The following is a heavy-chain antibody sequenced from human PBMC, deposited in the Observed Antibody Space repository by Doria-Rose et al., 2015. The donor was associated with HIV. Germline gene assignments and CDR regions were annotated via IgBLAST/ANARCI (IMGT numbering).Heavy chain of an antibody. Sequence: SGPVLVKPTETLTLTCTVSGVSLSSPGMGVSWIRQPPGKALEWLANMFSDDERSYNTSLKIRLTISRVTTKSQVVLTMTDMDPVDTATYYCARIKSSRWYHKYYFDFWGQGTLVIVSA. V-gene: IGHV2-26*01. CDR1: GVSLSSPGMG. CDR3: ARIKSSRWYHKYYFDF. J-gene: IGHJ4*02. CDR2: MFSDDER. D-gene: IGHD6-13*01.